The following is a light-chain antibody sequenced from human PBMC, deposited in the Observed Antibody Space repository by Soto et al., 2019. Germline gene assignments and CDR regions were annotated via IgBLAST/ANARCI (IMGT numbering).Light chain of an antibody. CDR2: YDR. V-gene: IGLV3-21*04. CDR3: QVWDSSSDHRV. J-gene: IGLJ3*02. Sequence: SYELTQPPSVSVAPGKTARFSCGGNDIGSQSVHWYQQKPGQAPVLLIYYDRERPPGIPERFSGSNSGNTATLTISRVEAGDEADYYCQVWDSSSDHRVFGGGTKLTVL. CDR1: DIGSQS.